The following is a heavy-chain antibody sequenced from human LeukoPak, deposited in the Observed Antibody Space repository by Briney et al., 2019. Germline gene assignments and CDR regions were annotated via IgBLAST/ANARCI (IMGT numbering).Heavy chain of an antibody. CDR3: ARVPIDYYYDSSGYYYVDY. V-gene: IGHV1-18*01. J-gene: IGHJ4*02. D-gene: IGHD3-22*01. Sequence: ASVKVSCKASGYTFTSHGISWVRQAPGQGLEWMGWISAYNGNTNYAQKLQGRVAMTTDTSTSTAYMELRSLRSDDTAVYYCARVPIDYYYDSSGYYYVDYWGQGTLVTVSS. CDR1: GYTFTSHG. CDR2: ISAYNGNT.